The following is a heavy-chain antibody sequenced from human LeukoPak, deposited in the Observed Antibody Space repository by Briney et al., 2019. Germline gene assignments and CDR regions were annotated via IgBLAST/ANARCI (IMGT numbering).Heavy chain of an antibody. CDR1: GFTFSSYE. Sequence: GGSLRLSCAASGFTFSSYEMNWVRQAPGKGLEWVSSISRGGSPIFYADSVRGRFTTSRDNAKKSLFLQMTGLRAEDTAVYYCTRVSWRGEIFWGQGTLVSVSS. V-gene: IGHV3-48*03. J-gene: IGHJ4*02. CDR3: TRVSWRGEIF. D-gene: IGHD3-3*01. CDR2: ISRGGSPI.